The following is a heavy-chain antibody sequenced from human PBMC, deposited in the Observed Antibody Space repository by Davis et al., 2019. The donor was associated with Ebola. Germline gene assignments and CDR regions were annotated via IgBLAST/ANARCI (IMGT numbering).Heavy chain of an antibody. Sequence: PSETLSLTCAVYGGSFSGYYWSWIRQPPGKGLEWIGYIYYSGSTYYNPSLKSRVTISVDTSTNQFSLKLSSVTAADTAVYYCARGHLLWFGYTLHQNYFDYWGQGTLVTVSS. CDR3: ARGHLLWFGYTLHQNYFDY. CDR2: IYYSGST. CDR1: GGSFSGYY. J-gene: IGHJ4*02. V-gene: IGHV4-34*01. D-gene: IGHD3-10*01.